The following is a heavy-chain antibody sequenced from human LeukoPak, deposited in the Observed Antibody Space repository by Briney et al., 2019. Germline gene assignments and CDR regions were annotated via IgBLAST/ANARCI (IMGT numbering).Heavy chain of an antibody. CDR2: IYHSGST. CDR1: GGSISSYY. J-gene: IGHJ4*02. D-gene: IGHD2-2*01. V-gene: IGHV4-59*12. CDR3: ARTLGYCSSTSCYDPYFDY. Sequence: SETLSLTCTVSGGSISSYYWSWIRQPPGKGLEWIGYIYHSGSTYYNPSLKSRVTISVDRSKNQFSLKLSSVTAADTAVYYCARTLGYCSSTSCYDPYFDYWGQGTLVTVSS.